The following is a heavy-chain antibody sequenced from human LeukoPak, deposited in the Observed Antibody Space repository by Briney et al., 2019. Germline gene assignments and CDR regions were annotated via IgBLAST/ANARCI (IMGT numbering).Heavy chain of an antibody. J-gene: IGHJ4*02. Sequence: SETLSLTCAVSGYSISIGYYWGWIRQPPGKGLEWIGCIYYSGSTYYNPSLKSRLTLRVNKPKHQFSLKLSSVTAADTAVYYCARALGYCSSTSCYTPIDYWGRGTLVTVSS. CDR2: IYYSGST. CDR1: GYSISIGYY. CDR3: ARALGYCSSTSCYTPIDY. D-gene: IGHD2-2*02. V-gene: IGHV4-38-2*01.